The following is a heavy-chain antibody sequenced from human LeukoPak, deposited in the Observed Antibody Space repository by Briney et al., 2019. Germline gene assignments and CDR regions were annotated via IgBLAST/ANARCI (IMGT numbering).Heavy chain of an antibody. CDR2: IYYSGST. J-gene: IGHJ4*02. D-gene: IGHD2-15*01. V-gene: IGHV4-59*08. CDR1: GGSISSYY. Sequence: SETLSLTCTVSGGSISSYYWSWIRQPPGKGLEWIGYIYYSGSTKYNASLKSQVTISVDTSKNQFSLNLSSVTAADTAVYYCARLGCSGGSCYDEYWGQGTLVTVSS. CDR3: ARLGCSGGSCYDEY.